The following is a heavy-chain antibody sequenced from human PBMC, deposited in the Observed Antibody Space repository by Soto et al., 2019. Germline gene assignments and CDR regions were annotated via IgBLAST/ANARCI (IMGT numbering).Heavy chain of an antibody. CDR1: GYSFTSYW. CDR3: ARLSKYQLPNANWFEP. J-gene: IGHJ5*02. CDR2: IDPSDSYT. D-gene: IGHD2-2*01. Sequence: GESLKISCKGSGYSFTSYWISWVRQMPGKGLEWMGRIDPSDSYTNYSPSFQGHVTISADKSISTAYLQWSSLKASDTAMYYCARLSKYQLPNANWFEPWGEGTLVTVSS. V-gene: IGHV5-10-1*01.